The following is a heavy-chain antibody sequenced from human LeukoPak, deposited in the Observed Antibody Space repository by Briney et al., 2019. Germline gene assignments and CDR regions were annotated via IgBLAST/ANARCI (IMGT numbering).Heavy chain of an antibody. V-gene: IGHV4-4*09. CDR3: ARVVVVPAAIPDY. J-gene: IGHJ4*02. Sequence: PSETLSLTCTVSGASITNFYWSWVRRPPGKGLEWIGYIYPSGTTNYNPSLQSRVTMSLDTSKNQLSLRLSSVTAADTAVYYCARVVVVPAAIPDYWGQGTLVTVSS. D-gene: IGHD2-2*01. CDR1: GASITNFY. CDR2: IYPSGTT.